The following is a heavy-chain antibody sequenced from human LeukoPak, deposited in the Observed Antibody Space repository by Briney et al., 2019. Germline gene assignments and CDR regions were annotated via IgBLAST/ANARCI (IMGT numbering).Heavy chain of an antibody. Sequence: ASVKVSCKASGYTFTGYYMHWVRQAPGQGLEWMGRINPNSGGTNYAQKFQGRVTMTRDTSISTAYMELSRLRSDDTAVYYCARSRAGTLLDFDYWGRGTLVTFS. CDR3: ARSRAGTLLDFDY. CDR1: GYTFTGYY. V-gene: IGHV1-2*06. J-gene: IGHJ4*02. D-gene: IGHD1-1*01. CDR2: INPNSGGT.